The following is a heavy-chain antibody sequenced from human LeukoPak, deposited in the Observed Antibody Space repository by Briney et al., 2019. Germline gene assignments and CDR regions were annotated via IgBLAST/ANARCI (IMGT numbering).Heavy chain of an antibody. J-gene: IGHJ6*02. CDR3: ARDVRCSSTSCYFFVSYYYGMDV. Sequence: PSETLSLTCTVSGGSISSGGYYWSWIRQHPGKGLEWIGYIYYSGSTYYNPSLKSRVTISVDTSKNQFSLQLNSVTPEDTAVYYCARDVRCSSTSCYFFVSYYYGMDVWGQGTTVTVSS. CDR1: GGSISSGGYY. D-gene: IGHD2-2*01. V-gene: IGHV4-31*03. CDR2: IYYSGST.